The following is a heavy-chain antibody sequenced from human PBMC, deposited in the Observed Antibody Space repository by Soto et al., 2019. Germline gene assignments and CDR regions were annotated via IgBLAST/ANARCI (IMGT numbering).Heavy chain of an antibody. V-gene: IGHV4-31*03. CDR3: ARALSYDILTGPWENEENWFDP. CDR2: IYYSGST. Sequence: SETLSLTCTVSGGSISSGGYYWSWIRQHPGKGLEWIGYIYYSGSTYYNPSLKSRVTISVDTSKNQFSLKLSSVTAADTAVYYCARALSYDILTGPWENEENWFDPWGQGTLVTVSS. J-gene: IGHJ5*02. D-gene: IGHD3-9*01. CDR1: GGSISSGGYY.